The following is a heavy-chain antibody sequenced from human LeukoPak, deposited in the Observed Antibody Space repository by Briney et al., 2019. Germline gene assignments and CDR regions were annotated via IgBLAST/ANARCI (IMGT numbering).Heavy chain of an antibody. Sequence: PSETLSLTCAVYGGSFSAYYWSWIRQPPGKGLEWIGEISHSGSTNYNPSLKSRVVISVDTSKNQFSLNMNSVTAADTAVYYCARHPTKWELRLSLDYWGQGTLVTVSS. D-gene: IGHD1-26*01. J-gene: IGHJ4*02. CDR3: ARHPTKWELRLSLDY. CDR1: GGSFSAYY. CDR2: ISHSGST. V-gene: IGHV4-34*01.